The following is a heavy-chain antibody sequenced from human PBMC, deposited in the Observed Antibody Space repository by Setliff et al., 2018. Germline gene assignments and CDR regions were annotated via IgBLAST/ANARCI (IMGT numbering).Heavy chain of an antibody. J-gene: IGHJ4*02. CDR2: IYYSGST. CDR3: AGEDFDY. V-gene: IGHV4-59*06. CDR1: GGSISSYY. Sequence: SETLSLTCTVSGGSISSYYWSWIRQPPGKRLEWIGYIYYSGSTYYNPSLKSRVTISVDTSKNQFSLKLSSVTAADTAVYYCAGEDFDYWGQGTLVTVSS.